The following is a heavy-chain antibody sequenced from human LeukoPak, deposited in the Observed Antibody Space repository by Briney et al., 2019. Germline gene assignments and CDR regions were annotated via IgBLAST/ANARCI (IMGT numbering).Heavy chain of an antibody. J-gene: IGHJ3*02. Sequence: SQTLSLTCTVSGGSISSGDYYWSWIRQPPGKGLEWIGYMYYSGSTFYNPSLKSRLTISIDTSKNHFSLKLSSVTAADTAVYYCASTYYSASSVPDGFDIWGQGTMVTVPP. CDR1: GGSISSGDYY. CDR3: ASTYYSASSVPDGFDI. V-gene: IGHV4-30-4*01. CDR2: MYYSGST. D-gene: IGHD3-22*01.